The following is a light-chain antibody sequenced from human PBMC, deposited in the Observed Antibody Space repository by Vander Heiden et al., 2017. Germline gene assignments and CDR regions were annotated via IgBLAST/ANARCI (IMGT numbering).Light chain of an antibody. CDR3: QQHNSYPLT. CDR1: QVISSY. V-gene: IGKV1-9*01. CDR2: AAS. Sequence: IQLTQSPFFRPASVGDRVTITGGARQVISSYLAWYQQKPGKAPKLLIYAASTLQSGVPSRFSGSGSGTEFTLTISSLQPEDFATYYCQQHNSYPLTFGGGTKVEIK. J-gene: IGKJ4*01.